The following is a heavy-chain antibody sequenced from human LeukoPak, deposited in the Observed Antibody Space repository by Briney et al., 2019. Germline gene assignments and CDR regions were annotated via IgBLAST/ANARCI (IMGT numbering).Heavy chain of an antibody. V-gene: IGHV3-11*01. CDR2: ISSSGSTI. Sequence: GRSLRLSCAASGFTFSDYYMSWIRQAPGKGLEWVAYISSSGSTIYYADSVKGRFTISRNNAKNSLYLQMHSLRAEATAVDYCARRRGSGYYGGATYYFDYWGQGTLVTVSS. J-gene: IGHJ4*02. CDR1: GFTFSDYY. CDR3: ARRRGSGYYGGATYYFDY. D-gene: IGHD3-22*01.